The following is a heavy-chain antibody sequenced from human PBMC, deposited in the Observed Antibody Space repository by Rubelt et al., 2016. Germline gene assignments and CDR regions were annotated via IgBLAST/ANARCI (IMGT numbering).Heavy chain of an antibody. CDR2: INHSGST. J-gene: IGHJ2*01. CDR1: GGSFSGYY. D-gene: IGHD1-26*01. Sequence: QVQLQQWGAGLLKPSETLSLTCAVYGGSFSGYYWSWIRQPPGKGLEWIGEINHSGSTNYNPSLKSRVTISVDTSKNQVSRKLSSVTAADTAVYYCARRRRYSGSSYWYFDLWGRGTLVTVSS. CDR3: ARRRRYSGSSYWYFDL. V-gene: IGHV4-34*01.